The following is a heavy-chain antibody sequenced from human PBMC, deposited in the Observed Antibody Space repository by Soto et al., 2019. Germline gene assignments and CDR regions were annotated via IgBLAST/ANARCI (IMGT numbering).Heavy chain of an antibody. CDR3: ARDQGSAVTTLYYYGMDV. J-gene: IGHJ6*02. CDR1: GGSISSYY. Sequence: SETLSLTCTVSGGSISSYYWSWIRQPAGKGLEWIGRIYTSGSTNYNPSLKSRVTMSVDTSKNQFSLKLSSVTAADTAVYYCARDQGSAVTTLYYYGMDVWGQGTTVTVSS. CDR2: IYTSGST. V-gene: IGHV4-4*07. D-gene: IGHD4-17*01.